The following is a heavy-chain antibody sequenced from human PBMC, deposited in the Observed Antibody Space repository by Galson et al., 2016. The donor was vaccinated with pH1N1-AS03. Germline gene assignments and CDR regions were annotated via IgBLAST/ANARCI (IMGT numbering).Heavy chain of an antibody. D-gene: IGHD4-17*01. V-gene: IGHV3-48*03. J-gene: IGHJ4*02. CDR3: YYYGDYGNYYFDY. Sequence: SLRLSCAASGFTLNNYAMNWIRQAPGKGLEWISHMRGDRNDIYYADSVKGRFTISRDNAKNSVYLQMDRLSAEDTAVYYCYYYGDYGNYYFDYWGQGTLVTVSS. CDR1: GFTLNNYA. CDR2: MRGDRNDI.